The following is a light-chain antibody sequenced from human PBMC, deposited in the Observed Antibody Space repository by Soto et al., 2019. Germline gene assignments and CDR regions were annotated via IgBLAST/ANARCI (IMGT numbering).Light chain of an antibody. Sequence: EIVMTQSLATLSVSPGERATLSCRASQSVSSNLAWYQQNPGQAPRLLIYGASTRATGIPARFSGSGSGREFTLTISRLQSEDFAIYYCQQYNNWPRLYTFGQGTKLEIK. CDR3: QQYNNWPRLYT. V-gene: IGKV3-15*01. CDR1: QSVSSN. J-gene: IGKJ2*01. CDR2: GAS.